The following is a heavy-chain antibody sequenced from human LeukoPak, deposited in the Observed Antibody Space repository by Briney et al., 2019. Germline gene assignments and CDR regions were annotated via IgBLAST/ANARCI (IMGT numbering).Heavy chain of an antibody. D-gene: IGHD3-22*01. CDR3: ARQDYDSSGYYPFDY. J-gene: IGHJ4*02. Sequence: SETLSLTCTVSGGSISSYYWCWIRQPPGKGLEWIGYIYYSGSTNYNPSLKSRVTISVDTSKNQFSLKLSSVTAADTAVYYCARQDYDSSGYYPFDYCGQGTLVTVSS. CDR2: IYYSGST. CDR1: GGSISSYY. V-gene: IGHV4-59*08.